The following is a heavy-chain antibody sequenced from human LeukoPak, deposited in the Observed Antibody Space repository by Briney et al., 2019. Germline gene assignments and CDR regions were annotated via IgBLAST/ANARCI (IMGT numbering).Heavy chain of an antibody. CDR1: GGSISSRSYY. Sequence: SETLSLTCTVAGGSISSRSYYWGWIRQPPGKELEWIASIYYSASTYYNPSLKSRVTISIYTSKNQFSLKLSSVTAADTAVYYCARHLGKCFDIWGQGTMATVSS. V-gene: IGHV4-39*01. CDR3: ARHLGKCFDI. J-gene: IGHJ3*02. CDR2: IYYSAST.